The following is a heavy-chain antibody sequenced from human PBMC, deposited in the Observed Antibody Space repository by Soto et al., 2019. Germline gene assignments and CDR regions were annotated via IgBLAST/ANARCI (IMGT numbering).Heavy chain of an antibody. CDR3: ARGYCSSTSCYAPARFDP. Sequence: PSETLSLTCAVSGGSISSGGYSWSWIRQPPGKGLEWIGYIYHSGSTYYNPSLKSRVTISVDRSKNQFSLKLSSVTAADTAVYYCARGYCSSTSCYAPARFDPWGQGTLVTVSS. V-gene: IGHV4-30-2*01. CDR2: IYHSGST. D-gene: IGHD2-2*01. J-gene: IGHJ5*02. CDR1: GGSISSGGYS.